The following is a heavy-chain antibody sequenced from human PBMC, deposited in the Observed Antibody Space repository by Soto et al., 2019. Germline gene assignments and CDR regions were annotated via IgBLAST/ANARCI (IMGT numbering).Heavy chain of an antibody. D-gene: IGHD3-22*01. V-gene: IGHV3-30-3*01. J-gene: IGHJ4*02. CDR2: ISADGSNK. CDR3: ARGGGYYYEGLDY. Sequence: QVQLVESGGGVVQPGRSLRLSCAASGFTFVIYTIHWVRQAPGKGLEWVAAISADGSNKYYADSVKGRFTISRDSSKNTLYLQMNSLKAEDTAVYFCARGGGYYYEGLDYWGQGTLVTVSS. CDR1: GFTFVIYT.